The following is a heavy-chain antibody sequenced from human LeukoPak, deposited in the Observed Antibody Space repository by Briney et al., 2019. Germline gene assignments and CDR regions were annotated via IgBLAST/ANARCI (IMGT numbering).Heavy chain of an antibody. D-gene: IGHD3-22*01. Sequence: SETLSLTCAVYGGSFSGYYWSWIRQPPGKGLEWIGEINHSGSTNYNPSLKSRVTISVDTSKNQLSLKLSSVTAADTAVYYCATGQWDSSGYSPHWFDPWGQGTLVTVSS. CDR1: GGSFSGYY. CDR2: INHSGST. J-gene: IGHJ5*02. CDR3: ATGQWDSSGYSPHWFDP. V-gene: IGHV4-34*01.